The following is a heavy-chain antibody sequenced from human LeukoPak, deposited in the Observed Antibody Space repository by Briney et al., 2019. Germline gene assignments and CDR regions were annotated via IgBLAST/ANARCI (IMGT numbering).Heavy chain of an antibody. CDR3: VKDTHIVVVTTNKYYFDY. V-gene: IGHV3-64D*09. CDR1: GFTFSTYA. J-gene: IGHJ4*02. Sequence: PGGSLRLSYSASGFTFSTYAMHWVRQAPGKGLEYVSAISSDGDSTYYADSVKGRFTISRDNSKNTLYLQMSSLRPEDTAVYYCVKDTHIVVVTTNKYYFDYWGQGTLVTVSS. D-gene: IGHD2-21*02. CDR2: ISSDGDST.